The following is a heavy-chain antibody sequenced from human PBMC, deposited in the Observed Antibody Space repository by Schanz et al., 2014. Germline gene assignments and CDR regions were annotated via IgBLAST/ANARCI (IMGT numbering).Heavy chain of an antibody. CDR3: ARDGDFDY. V-gene: IGHV3-30*03. J-gene: IGHJ4*02. CDR1: GITFSTYW. Sequence: VQLVESGGGLAQPGGSLRLSCAASGITFSTYWMHWVRQAPGKGLVWVAVISDDGSGKYSADSVKGRFTISRDNSKNTLFLQMSSLRAEDTAVYYCARDGDFDYWGQGTLVAVSS. CDR2: ISDDGSGK.